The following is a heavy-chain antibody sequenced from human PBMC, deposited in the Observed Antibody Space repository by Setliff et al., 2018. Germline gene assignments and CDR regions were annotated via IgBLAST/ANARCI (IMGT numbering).Heavy chain of an antibody. CDR3: AGSVGGSPNYYGLGV. CDR1: GYSFSDSA. J-gene: IGHJ6*02. V-gene: IGHV1-18*01. Sequence: RASVKVSCKASGYSFSDSAVNWVRQAPGQGLQWVGWISVYSGNAYYAQTLQDRVTLTTDTSTSILYMELNSLRSEDSAVYYCAGSVGGSPNYYGLGVWGQGTPVTVSS. CDR2: ISVYSGNA. D-gene: IGHD3-16*01.